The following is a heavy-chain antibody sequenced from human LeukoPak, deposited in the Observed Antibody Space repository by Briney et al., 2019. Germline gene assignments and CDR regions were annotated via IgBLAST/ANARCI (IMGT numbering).Heavy chain of an antibody. D-gene: IGHD1-26*01. Sequence: VKVSCKXSXYTFTSYGISWVRQAPGQGLEWMGRIIPILGIANYAQKFQGRVTITADKSTSTAYMELSSLRSEDTAVYYCARETYSGRLIDYWGQGTLVTVSS. CDR1: XYTFTSYG. J-gene: IGHJ4*02. V-gene: IGHV1-69*10. CDR2: IIPILGIA. CDR3: ARETYSGRLIDY.